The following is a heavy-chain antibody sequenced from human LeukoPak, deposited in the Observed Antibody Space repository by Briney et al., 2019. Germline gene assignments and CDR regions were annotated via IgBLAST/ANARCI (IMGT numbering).Heavy chain of an antibody. Sequence: PGGSLRLSCAASGFTFDDYGMSWVRQAPGKGLEWVSGINWNGGSTGYADSVKGRFTISRDNFRNTLYLQMNSLRAEDTALYYCVKGDNNILTGYYNSFDYWGQGTLVTVSS. J-gene: IGHJ4*02. CDR1: GFTFDDYG. CDR2: INWNGGST. V-gene: IGHV3-20*04. CDR3: VKGDNNILTGYYNSFDY. D-gene: IGHD3-9*01.